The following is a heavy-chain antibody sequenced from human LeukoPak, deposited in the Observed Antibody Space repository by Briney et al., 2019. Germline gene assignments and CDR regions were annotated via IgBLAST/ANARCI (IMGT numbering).Heavy chain of an antibody. CDR1: GGSISSYY. D-gene: IGHD5-18*01. J-gene: IGHJ4*02. Sequence: SQTLSLTCSVSGGSISSYYWTWVRQPPGKGLEWIGYIYYNGNTYYSPSLQGRVTISVDTSMNQFSLKLHSVTAADTAVYYCARRKAYSTSSDYWGQGILVSVSS. CDR2: IYYNGNT. V-gene: IGHV4-59*01. CDR3: ARRKAYSTSSDY.